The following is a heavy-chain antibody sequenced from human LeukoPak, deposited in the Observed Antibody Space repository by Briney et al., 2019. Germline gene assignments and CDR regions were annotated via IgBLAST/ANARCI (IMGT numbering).Heavy chain of an antibody. CDR3: ARGGYSYGEGEAFDI. Sequence: ASVTVSYKASGYTFTSYAMHWVRQAPGQRLEWMGWISAYNGNTNYAQKLQGRVTMTTDTSTSTAYMELRSLRSDDTAVYYCARGGYSYGEGEAFDIWGQGTMVTVSS. CDR2: ISAYNGNT. D-gene: IGHD5-18*01. J-gene: IGHJ3*02. V-gene: IGHV1-18*01. CDR1: GYTFTSYA.